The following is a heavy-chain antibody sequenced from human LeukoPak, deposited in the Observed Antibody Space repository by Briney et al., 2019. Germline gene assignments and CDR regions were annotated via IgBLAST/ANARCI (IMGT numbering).Heavy chain of an antibody. V-gene: IGHV1-8*01. CDR3: ARNWGLAQGYFDY. CDR2: MDPNSGNT. Sequence: GASVKVSCKASGGTFTSYDINWVRQATGQGLEWMGWMDPNSGNTGYAQKFQGRVTTTRNTSISTAYMELSSLRSEDTAVYYCARNWGLAQGYFDYWGQGTLVTVSS. J-gene: IGHJ4*02. D-gene: IGHD7-27*01. CDR1: GGTFTSYD.